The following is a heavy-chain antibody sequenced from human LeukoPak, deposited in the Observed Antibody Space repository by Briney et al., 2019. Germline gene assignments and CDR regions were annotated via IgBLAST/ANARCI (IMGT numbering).Heavy chain of an antibody. D-gene: IGHD3-16*01. J-gene: IGHJ4*02. CDR3: AKWPEGAMDYFDY. Sequence: GGSLRLSCAASGFSFSSYAVTWARQAPVKGLEWVSAISGDGTRTYYADSVKGRFTISRDNSKNTLYLEMSSLRVEDTAIYYCAKWPEGAMDYFDYWGQGTLVTVSS. CDR1: GFSFSSYA. V-gene: IGHV3-23*01. CDR2: ISGDGTRT.